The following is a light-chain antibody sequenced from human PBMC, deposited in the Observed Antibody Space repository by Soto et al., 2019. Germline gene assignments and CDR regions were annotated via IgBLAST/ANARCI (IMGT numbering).Light chain of an antibody. CDR3: NSYTGSNTVV. Sequence: QSALTQPASVSGSPGQSITISCTGTSSDVGRYNYVSWYQQHPGKAPKLMIYDVSDRPSGVSNRFSGSKSGNTASLTISGLQAEDEADYYCNSYTGSNTVVFGGGTKLTVL. CDR2: DVS. J-gene: IGLJ2*01. V-gene: IGLV2-14*01. CDR1: SSDVGRYNY.